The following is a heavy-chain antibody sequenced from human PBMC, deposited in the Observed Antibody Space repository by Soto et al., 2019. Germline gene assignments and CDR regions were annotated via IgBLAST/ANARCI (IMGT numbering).Heavy chain of an antibody. Sequence: SETLSLTCTVSGGSISSYYWSWIRQRPGKGLEWIGYIYYSGSTNYNPSLKSRVTISVDTSKNQFSLKLSSVTAADTAVYYCARVRYDSSGYYYYFDYWGQGTLVTVSS. CDR3: ARVRYDSSGYYYYFDY. D-gene: IGHD3-22*01. J-gene: IGHJ4*02. CDR1: GGSISSYY. V-gene: IGHV4-59*01. CDR2: IYYSGST.